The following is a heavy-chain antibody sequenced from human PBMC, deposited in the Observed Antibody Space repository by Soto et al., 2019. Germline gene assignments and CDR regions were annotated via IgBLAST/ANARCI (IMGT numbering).Heavy chain of an antibody. Sequence: QVQLVQSGVEVKKPGASVKVSCKTSGYTFTTYGIAWVRQAPGQGLEWMGWISAYNGYTNYTQKFQGRLTMTTDTSTRTAYMDLRSLRSDDTAVYYCARDLSGGGELLIFWGQGTLVTVSS. CDR1: GYTFTTYG. CDR3: ARDLSGGGELLIF. D-gene: IGHD2-15*01. J-gene: IGHJ4*02. V-gene: IGHV1-18*04. CDR2: ISAYNGYT.